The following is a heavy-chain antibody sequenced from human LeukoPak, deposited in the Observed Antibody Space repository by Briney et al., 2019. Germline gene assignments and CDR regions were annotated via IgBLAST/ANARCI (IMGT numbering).Heavy chain of an antibody. CDR1: GYSISSGYY. CDR2: IYHSGST. J-gene: IGHJ4*02. Sequence: KSSETLSLTCTVSGYSISSGYYWGWIRQPPGKGLEWIGSIYHSGSTYYNPSLKSRVTISVDTSKNQFSLKLSSVTAADTAVYYCARDEGRDSSGYYLGHDYWGQGTLVTVSS. V-gene: IGHV4-38-2*02. CDR3: ARDEGRDSSGYYLGHDY. D-gene: IGHD3-22*01.